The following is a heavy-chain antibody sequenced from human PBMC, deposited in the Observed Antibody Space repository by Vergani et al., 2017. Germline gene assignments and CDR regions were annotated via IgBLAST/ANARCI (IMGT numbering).Heavy chain of an antibody. D-gene: IGHD6-19*01. CDR1: FSSLRNLY. CDR3: ASDTHSGQMADR. J-gene: IGHJ5*02. V-gene: IGHV4-59*11. CDR2: IHYSEHT. Sequence: QVQLQESGPGLVKSSETLSLTCRVSFSSLRNLYCNWIRQPPGKGLEWIGSIHYSEHTNYNPSLKTRVTISVDTSKNQFSLTLTSVTAADTAVYYCASDTHSGQMADRWGQGSLVTVTS.